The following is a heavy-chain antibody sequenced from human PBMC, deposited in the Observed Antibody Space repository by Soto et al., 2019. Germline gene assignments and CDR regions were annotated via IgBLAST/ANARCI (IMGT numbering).Heavy chain of an antibody. J-gene: IGHJ3*02. D-gene: IGHD5-12*01. Sequence: SVKVSCKASGGTFSSYTISRVRQAPGQGLEWMGRIIPILGIANYAQKFQGRVTITADKSTSTAYMELSSLRSEDTAVYYCASTFPGSGSTPNAFDIWGQGTMVTVSS. CDR1: GGTFSSYT. CDR3: ASTFPGSGSTPNAFDI. V-gene: IGHV1-69*02. CDR2: IIPILGIA.